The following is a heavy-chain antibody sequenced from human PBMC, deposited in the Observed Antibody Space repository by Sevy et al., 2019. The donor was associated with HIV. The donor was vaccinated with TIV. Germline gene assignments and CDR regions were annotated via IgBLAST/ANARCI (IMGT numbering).Heavy chain of an antibody. D-gene: IGHD2-15*01. V-gene: IGHV3-11*04. J-gene: IGHJ4*02. CDR3: ARTAGGYCSGGNCYGHLFDY. Sequence: LGGSLRLSCAASGFTFSDYYMSWIRQAPGKGLEWVSYIDSSGSTKYYAVSVKGRFTISRDNAKNSLYLQMNSLRADDTAVYYCARTAGGYCSGGNCYGHLFDYWGQGTLVTVSS. CDR2: IDSSGSTK. CDR1: GFTFSDYY.